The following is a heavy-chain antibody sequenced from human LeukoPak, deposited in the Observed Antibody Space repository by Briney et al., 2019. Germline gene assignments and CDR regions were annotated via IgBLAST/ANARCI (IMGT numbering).Heavy chain of an antibody. D-gene: IGHD6-19*01. Sequence: GGSLRLSRAASGFTFSSYVMTWVRQAPGKGLEWVSSIDGTSDTTYYVDSVKGRFTISRDNSKNTLYLQMNSLRAEDTAIFYCARGVSGWPYYLDYWGQGTLVTVSS. V-gene: IGHV3-23*01. J-gene: IGHJ4*02. CDR2: IDGTSDTT. CDR1: GFTFSSYV. CDR3: ARGVSGWPYYLDY.